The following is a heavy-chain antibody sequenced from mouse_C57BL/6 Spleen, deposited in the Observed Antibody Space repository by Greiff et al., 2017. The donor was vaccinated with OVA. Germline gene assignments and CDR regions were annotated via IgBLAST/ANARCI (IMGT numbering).Heavy chain of an antibody. V-gene: IGHV6-6*01. CDR3: TRRGDGYLYYFDY. CDR2: IRNKANNHAT. J-gene: IGHJ2*01. D-gene: IGHD2-3*01. Sequence: EVKVEESGGGLVQPGGSMKLSCAASGFTFSDAWMDWVRQSPEKGLEWVAEIRNKANNHATYYAESVKGRFTISRDDSKSSVYLQMNSLRAEDTGIYYCTRRGDGYLYYFDYWGQGTTLTVSS. CDR1: GFTFSDAW.